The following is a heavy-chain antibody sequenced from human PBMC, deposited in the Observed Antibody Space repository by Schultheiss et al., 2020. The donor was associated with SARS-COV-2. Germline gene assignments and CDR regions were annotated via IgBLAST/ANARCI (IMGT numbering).Heavy chain of an antibody. CDR3: ARMTGYYYDSSGYSHFDY. Sequence: SQTHSLTCTVSGGSISSYYWSWIRQPPGKGLEWIGLIYYSGSSRYNPSLKSRVTISVDTSRNQFSLQLSSVTAADTAVYYCARMTGYYYDSSGYSHFDYWGQGTLVTVSS. CDR2: IYYSGSS. V-gene: IGHV4-59*12. CDR1: GGSISSYY. J-gene: IGHJ4*02. D-gene: IGHD3-22*01.